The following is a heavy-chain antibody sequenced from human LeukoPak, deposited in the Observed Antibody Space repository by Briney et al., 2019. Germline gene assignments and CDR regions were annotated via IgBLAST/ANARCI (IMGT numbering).Heavy chain of an antibody. CDR2: INHSGST. CDR1: GGSFSGYY. J-gene: IGHJ4*02. V-gene: IGHV4-34*01. D-gene: IGHD2-2*02. Sequence: SETLSLTCAVYGGSFSGYYWSWIRQPPGKGLEWIGEINHSGSTHYNPSLKSRVTISVDTSKNQFSLKLSSVTAADTAVCYCARAPISSLVVPAAIPNYYFDYWGQGTLVTVSS. CDR3: ARAPISSLVVPAAIPNYYFDY.